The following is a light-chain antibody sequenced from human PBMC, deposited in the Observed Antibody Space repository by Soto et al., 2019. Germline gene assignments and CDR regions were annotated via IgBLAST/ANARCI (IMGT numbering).Light chain of an antibody. CDR1: QSVGNF. CDR2: NAS. V-gene: IGKV3-11*01. J-gene: IGKJ4*01. CDR3: QQSRNWPLT. Sequence: EIVLAQSPATLSLSPGERATLSCRASQSVGNFLAWYQHRPGQAPRLLILNASTMATGIPPRFSGSGSGTDFTLTISRLEPEDFAVYYCQQSRNWPLTFGGGTKVEIK.